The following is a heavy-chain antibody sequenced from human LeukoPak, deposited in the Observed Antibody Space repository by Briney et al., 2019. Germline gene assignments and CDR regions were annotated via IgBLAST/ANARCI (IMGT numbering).Heavy chain of an antibody. CDR1: GGTFSSYA. CDR3: ASELRYFDWTERAYYMDV. Sequence: SVPVSCKASGGTFSSYAISWVRQAPGKGLEWMGGIIPIFGTANYAQKFQGRVTITADESTSTAYMELSSLRSEDTAVYYCASELRYFDWTERAYYMDVWGKGTTVTVSS. CDR2: IIPIFGTA. V-gene: IGHV1-69*01. J-gene: IGHJ6*03. D-gene: IGHD3-9*01.